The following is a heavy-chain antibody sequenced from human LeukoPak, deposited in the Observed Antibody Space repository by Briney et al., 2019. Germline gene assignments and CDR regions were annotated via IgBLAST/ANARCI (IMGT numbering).Heavy chain of an antibody. CDR1: GFTFSDYY. V-gene: IGHV3-11*01. CDR3: ARDRGYQLLTGWFDP. D-gene: IGHD2-2*01. Sequence: GGSLRLSCAASGFTFSDYYMSWIRQAPGKGLEWVSYISSSGSTIYYADSVKGRFTISRDNAKNPLYLQMNSLRAEDTAVYYCARDRGYQLLTGWFDPWGQGTLVTVSS. J-gene: IGHJ5*02. CDR2: ISSSGSTI.